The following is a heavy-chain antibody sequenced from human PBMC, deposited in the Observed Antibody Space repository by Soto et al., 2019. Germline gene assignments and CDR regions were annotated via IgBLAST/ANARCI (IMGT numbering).Heavy chain of an antibody. CDR1: GYTFTTYS. J-gene: IGHJ4*02. CDR3: ARDLPRISRLDY. D-gene: IGHD2-15*01. Sequence: GASVKVSCKASGYTFTTYSIAWVRQAPGEGLEWMGWISPYNGNTNYAQKFQGRVTMTTDTSTNTAYMELRSLRSDDTAVYYCARDLPRISRLDYWGQGTLVTVSS. V-gene: IGHV1-18*01. CDR2: ISPYNGNT.